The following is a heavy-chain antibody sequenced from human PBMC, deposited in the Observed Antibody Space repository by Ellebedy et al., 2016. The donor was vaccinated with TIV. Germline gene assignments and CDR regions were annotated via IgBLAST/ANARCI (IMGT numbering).Heavy chain of an antibody. CDR1: GFTFSSYS. D-gene: IGHD1-14*01. V-gene: IGHV3-48*04. J-gene: IGHJ4*02. CDR3: AKDIRPYPKGSFDY. CDR2: ISSSSSTI. Sequence: PGGSLRLSCAASGFTFSSYSMNWVRQAPGKGLEWVSYISSSSSTIYYADSVKGRFTISRDNAKNSLYLQMNSLRAEDMALYYCAKDIRPYPKGSFDYWGQGTLVTVSS.